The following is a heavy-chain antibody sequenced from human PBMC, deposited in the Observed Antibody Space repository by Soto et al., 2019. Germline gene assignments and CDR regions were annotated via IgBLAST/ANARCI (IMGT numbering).Heavy chain of an antibody. CDR1: GFTFINYA. CDR2: ISGGGDRT. Sequence: EVQLLESGGGLVQPGGSLRLSCVGSGFTFINYAMNWVRQTPGKGLEWVSTISGGGDRTFDAATVKGRFTISRDNSKNTVNLEMNSLRADDPAVYYCERKVLGSTSSPDWWYFELWGRGTLVTVSS. D-gene: IGHD2-2*01. V-gene: IGHV3-23*01. CDR3: ERKVLGSTSSPDWWYFEL. J-gene: IGHJ2*01.